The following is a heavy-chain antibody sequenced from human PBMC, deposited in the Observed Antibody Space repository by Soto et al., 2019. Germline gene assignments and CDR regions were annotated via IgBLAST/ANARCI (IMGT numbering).Heavy chain of an antibody. V-gene: IGHV3-23*01. CDR3: AKDDIVVVPAARSPY. D-gene: IGHD2-2*01. Sequence: GGSLRLACTASGFTFSSYAISWVRQAPGKGLEWVSAISGSGGSTYYADSVKGRFTISRDNSKNTLYLQMNSLRAEDTAVYYCAKDDIVVVPAARSPYWGQGTLVTVSS. J-gene: IGHJ4*02. CDR1: GFTFSSYA. CDR2: ISGSGGST.